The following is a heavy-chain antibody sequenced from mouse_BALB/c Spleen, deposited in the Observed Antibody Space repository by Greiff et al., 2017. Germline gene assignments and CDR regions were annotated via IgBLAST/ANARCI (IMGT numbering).Heavy chain of an antibody. Sequence: EVKLQESGPGLVKPSQSLSLTCTVTGYSITSDYAWNWIRQFPGNKLEWMGYISYSGSTSYNPSLKSRISITRDTSKNQFFLQLNSVTTEDTATYYCARRREGDYYAMDYWGQGTSVTVSS. J-gene: IGHJ4*01. CDR3: ARRREGDYYAMDY. CDR2: ISYSGST. V-gene: IGHV3-2*02. CDR1: GYSITSDYA.